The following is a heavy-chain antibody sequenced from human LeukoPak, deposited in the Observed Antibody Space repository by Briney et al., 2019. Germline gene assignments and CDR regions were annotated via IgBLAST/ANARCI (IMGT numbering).Heavy chain of an antibody. D-gene: IGHD3-10*01. V-gene: IGHV3-7*03. CDR2: IKQDGGEK. J-gene: IGHJ4*02. Sequence: PGGSLRLSCAASGFSFSSYWMSWVRQAPGKGLEWVATIKQDGGEKYYVDSVRGRFTISRDNAKNSLHLQMNSLRADDTAVYFCARDSGGPYYYGSGSYSNPGYFDYWGQGNLVTVSS. CDR3: ARDSGGPYYYGSGSYSNPGYFDY. CDR1: GFSFSSYW.